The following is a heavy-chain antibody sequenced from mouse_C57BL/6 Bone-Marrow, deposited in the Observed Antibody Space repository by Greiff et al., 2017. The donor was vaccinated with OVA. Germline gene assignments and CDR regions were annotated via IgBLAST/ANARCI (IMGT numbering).Heavy chain of an antibody. CDR3: ARDYYGSSYHAMDY. J-gene: IGHJ4*01. D-gene: IGHD1-1*01. V-gene: IGHV7-1*02. CDR2: SRNKANDYTT. CDR1: GFTFSDFY. Sequence: EVKVVESGGGLVQPGGSLRLSCATSGFTFSDFYMEWVRQPPGKRLEWIAASRNKANDYTTEYSASVKGRFIVSRDTSQSILYLQMNALRAEDTAIYYCARDYYGSSYHAMDYWGQGTSVTVSS.